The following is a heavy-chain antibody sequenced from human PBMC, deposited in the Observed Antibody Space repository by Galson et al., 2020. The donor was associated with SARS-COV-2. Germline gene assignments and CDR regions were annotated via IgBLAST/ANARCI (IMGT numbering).Heavy chain of an antibody. D-gene: IGHD3-22*01. CDR2: IWFDGSKQ. CDR3: AREFQDNTGFSGYVDE. V-gene: IGHV3-33*01. Sequence: QLGESLKISCAASGFTFSSFGTHWVRHTADKGLEWVAVIWFDGSKQYYADSVKGRFTVSRDNSKNTLYLQMNSLRAEDTAVYYCAREFQDNTGFSGYVDEWGQGTPVTVSS. J-gene: IGHJ4*02. CDR1: GFTFSSFG.